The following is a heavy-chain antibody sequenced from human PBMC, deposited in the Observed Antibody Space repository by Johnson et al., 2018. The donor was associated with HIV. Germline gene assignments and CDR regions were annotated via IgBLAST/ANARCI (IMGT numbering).Heavy chain of an antibody. D-gene: IGHD6-19*01. Sequence: QMQLVESGGGVVQPGGSLRLSCAASGFTFSSYGMHWVRQAPGKGLEWVAFIRYDGSNKYYVDSVKGRFTISIDNAKNTLYLQMNSLRAEDTAVYYCAKGGSAVAVAFDIWGQGTMVTVSS. CDR2: IRYDGSNK. CDR3: AKGGSAVAVAFDI. CDR1: GFTFSSYG. J-gene: IGHJ3*02. V-gene: IGHV3-30*02.